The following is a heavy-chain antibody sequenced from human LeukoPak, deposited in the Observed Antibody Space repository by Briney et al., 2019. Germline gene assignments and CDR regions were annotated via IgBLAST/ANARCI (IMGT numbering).Heavy chain of an antibody. CDR1: GFTFSIHG. D-gene: IGHD5-12*01. J-gene: IGHJ4*02. CDR2: IWYDGSNK. CDR3: ARDSNTNTGALRLFDY. V-gene: IGHV3-33*01. Sequence: GGSLRLSCAASGFTFSIHGMHWVRQAPGKGLEWVAVIWYDGSNKDYGDSVKGRFTISRDNSKNTLYLQMNSLRAEGTAVYYCARDSNTNTGALRLFDYWGQGTLVTVSS.